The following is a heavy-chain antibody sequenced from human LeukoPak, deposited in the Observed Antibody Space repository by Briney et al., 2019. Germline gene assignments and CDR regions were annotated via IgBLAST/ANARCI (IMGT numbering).Heavy chain of an antibody. J-gene: IGHJ3*02. CDR3: ARVSYDILTGYYLDAFDI. V-gene: IGHV1-2*02. D-gene: IGHD3-9*01. CDR1: GYTFTGYY. CDR2: INPNSGGT. Sequence: GASVKVSCKASGYTFTGYYMHWVRQAPGQGLEWMGWINPNSGGTNYAQKFQGRVTMSRGTSINTAYMELSRLRSDDTAVYYCARVSYDILTGYYLDAFDIWGQGTMVTVSS.